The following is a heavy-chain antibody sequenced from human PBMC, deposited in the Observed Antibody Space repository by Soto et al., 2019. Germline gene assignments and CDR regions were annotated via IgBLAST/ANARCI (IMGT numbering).Heavy chain of an antibody. J-gene: IGHJ6*02. CDR1: GFTFSSYS. CDR3: ARVGEQWLVVSHSYYYGMYV. CDR2: ISSSSSTI. Sequence: ESGGGLVQPGGSLRLSCAASGFTFSSYSMNWVRQAPGKGLEWVSYISSSSSTIYYADSVKGRFTISRDNAKNSLYLQMNSRRDEDTSVYYCARVGEQWLVVSHSYYYGMYVWGQGTTVTVSS. D-gene: IGHD6-19*01. V-gene: IGHV3-48*02.